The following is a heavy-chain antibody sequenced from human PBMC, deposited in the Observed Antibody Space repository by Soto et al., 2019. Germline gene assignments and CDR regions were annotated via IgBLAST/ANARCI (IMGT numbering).Heavy chain of an antibody. D-gene: IGHD6-19*01. V-gene: IGHV6-1*01. CDR2: TYYRSNWRH. CDR3: ERGVAGSGFGL. J-gene: IGHJ4*02. Sequence: SQTLSLTCAISGDSVSSNTAAWNWIRSSPSRGLEWLGRTYYRSNWRHDYAVSVKSRITVNPDTSKNHFSLQLNSVTPDDTAVYYCERGVAGSGFGLCGQVTLVTVSS. CDR1: GDSVSSNTAA.